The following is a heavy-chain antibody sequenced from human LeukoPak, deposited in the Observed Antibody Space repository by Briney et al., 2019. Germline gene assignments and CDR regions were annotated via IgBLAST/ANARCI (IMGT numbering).Heavy chain of an antibody. Sequence: ASVKASCKASGYTFTGYYMHWVRQAPGQGLEWMGWINPNSGGTNYAQKFQGWVTMTRDTSISTAYMELSRLRSDDTAVYYCARDSGWGSNYYYGMDVWGQGTTVTVSS. V-gene: IGHV1-2*04. D-gene: IGHD6-25*01. CDR3: ARDSGWGSNYYYGMDV. CDR2: INPNSGGT. J-gene: IGHJ6*02. CDR1: GYTFTGYY.